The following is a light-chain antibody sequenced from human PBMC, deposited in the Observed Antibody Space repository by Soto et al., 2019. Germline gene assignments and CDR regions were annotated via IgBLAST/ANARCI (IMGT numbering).Light chain of an antibody. J-gene: IGLJ3*02. CDR1: SSNIGAGYD. CDR3: QSYDSSLSGSV. CDR2: GNS. V-gene: IGLV1-40*01. Sequence: QLVLTQPHSVSGAPGQRVTISCTGSSSNIGAGYDVHWYQQLPGTAPKHLIYGNSNRPSGVPDRFSGSKSGTSASLAITGLQAEDEADYYCQSYDSSLSGSVFGEGTKLTVL.